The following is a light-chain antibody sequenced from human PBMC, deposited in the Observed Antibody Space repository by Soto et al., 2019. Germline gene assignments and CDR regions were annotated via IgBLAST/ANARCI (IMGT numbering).Light chain of an antibody. CDR3: QQYNNWPPWT. J-gene: IGKJ1*01. CDR2: AAS. CDR1: QSVSSN. V-gene: IGKV3-15*01. Sequence: EIVMTQSPATLSVSPVERATLSCMASQSVSSNLSWYQQKPGQAPRLLIYAASTRATGIPVRFSGSGSGTEFTLTISSLQSEDFAVYYCQQYNNWPPWTFGQGTKVDIK.